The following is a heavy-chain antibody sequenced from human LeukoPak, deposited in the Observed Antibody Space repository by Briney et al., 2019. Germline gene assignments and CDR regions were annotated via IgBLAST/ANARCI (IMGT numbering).Heavy chain of an antibody. V-gene: IGHV1-2*07. J-gene: IGHJ4*02. D-gene: IGHD6-13*01. CDR1: GYTFTGSC. CDR3: ARGYVSSSWFYFDY. Sequence: ASVKVSFKASGYTFTGSCMHWVRQAAGQGLEWMGWINPNSGGTDYAYKFQGRVTLTRDTSINTAYMELSRLKSDDTAVYYCARGYVSSSWFYFDYWGQGTLVTVSS. CDR2: INPNSGGT.